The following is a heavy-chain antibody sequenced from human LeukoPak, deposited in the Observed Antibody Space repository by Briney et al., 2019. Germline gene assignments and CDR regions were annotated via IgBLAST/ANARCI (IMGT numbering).Heavy chain of an antibody. Sequence: SETLSLTCTVSGGSISSYYWSWIRQPPGKGLEWIGYIYYSGSTNYNPSLKSRVTISVDTSKNQFSLKLSSVTAADTAVYYCARVGRRRDGRPFDYWGQGTLVTVSS. V-gene: IGHV4-59*12. CDR2: IYYSGST. D-gene: IGHD1-26*01. CDR3: ARVGRRRDGRPFDY. J-gene: IGHJ4*02. CDR1: GGSISSYY.